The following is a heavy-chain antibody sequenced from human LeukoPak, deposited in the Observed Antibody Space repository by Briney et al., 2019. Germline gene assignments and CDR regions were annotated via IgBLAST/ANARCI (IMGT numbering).Heavy chain of an antibody. V-gene: IGHV3-7*01. CDR1: GFTLSSYA. Sequence: GGSLRLSCAASGFTLSSYAMSWVRQAPGKGLEWVANIKQDGSEKYYVDSVKGRFTISRDNAKNSLYLQMNSLRAEDTAVYYCARALGYYDSSGYYDSPADAFDIWGQGTMVTVSS. CDR2: IKQDGSEK. J-gene: IGHJ3*02. CDR3: ARALGYYDSSGYYDSPADAFDI. D-gene: IGHD3-22*01.